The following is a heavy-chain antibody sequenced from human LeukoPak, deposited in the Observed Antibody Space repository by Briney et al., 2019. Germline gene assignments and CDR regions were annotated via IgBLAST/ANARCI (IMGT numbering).Heavy chain of an antibody. V-gene: IGHV1-69*13. CDR2: IIPIFGTT. CDR3: ARAPGYSGSCPPNWFEP. CDR1: GGTFSNYA. D-gene: IGHD1-26*01. Sequence: ASVKVSCKASGGTFSNYAISWVRQAPGQGLEWMGGIIPIFGTTNYAQKFLGRVTITADESTSTAYMELSSLRSEDTAVYYCARAPGYSGSCPPNWFEPWGQGTLVTVSS. J-gene: IGHJ5*02.